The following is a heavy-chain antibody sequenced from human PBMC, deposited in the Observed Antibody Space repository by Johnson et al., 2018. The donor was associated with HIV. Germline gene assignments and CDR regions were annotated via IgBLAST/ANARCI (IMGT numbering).Heavy chain of an antibody. J-gene: IGHJ3*01. CDR3: AGSGRPLVVVTAYDAFDV. Sequence: QVQLVESGGGVVQPGRSLRLSCAASGFTFSSYGMHWVRQAPGKGLEWVAVISYDGSNEYYADSVRGRFTISRDNSKNTLYLQMNSLRPEDTAVYYCAGSGRPLVVVTAYDAFDVWGQGTMVTVSS. V-gene: IGHV3-30*03. CDR1: GFTFSSYG. D-gene: IGHD2-15*01. CDR2: ISYDGSNE.